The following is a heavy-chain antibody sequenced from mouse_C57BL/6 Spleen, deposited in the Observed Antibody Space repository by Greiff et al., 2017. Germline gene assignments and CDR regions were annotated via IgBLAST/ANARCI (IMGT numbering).Heavy chain of an antibody. CDR1: GYTFTSYW. J-gene: IGHJ2*01. D-gene: IGHD1-1*01. Sequence: QVQLQQPGAELVKPGASVKMSCKASGYTFTSYWITWVKQRPGQGLEWIGDIYPGSGSTNYNEKFKSKATLTVDTSSSTAYMQLSSLTSEDSAVYCCARLITTVVPFDYWGQGTTLTVSS. CDR2: IYPGSGST. CDR3: ARLITTVVPFDY. V-gene: IGHV1-55*01.